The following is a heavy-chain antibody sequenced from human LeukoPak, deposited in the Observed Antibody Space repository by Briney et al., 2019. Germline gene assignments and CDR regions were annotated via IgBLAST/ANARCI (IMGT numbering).Heavy chain of an antibody. CDR3: TRESGTFSPFGF. V-gene: IGHV4-4*02. CDR1: GGSILTTNW. CDR2: VHLSGAS. D-gene: IGHD1-26*01. J-gene: IGHJ4*02. Sequence: TSGTLSLTCAVSGGSILTTNWWSWVRQPPGKGLEWIGEVHLSGASNYNPSLKSRVNMSIDKSKNQLSLELTSVTAADTAIYYCTRESGTFSPFGFWGQGTLVTVSS.